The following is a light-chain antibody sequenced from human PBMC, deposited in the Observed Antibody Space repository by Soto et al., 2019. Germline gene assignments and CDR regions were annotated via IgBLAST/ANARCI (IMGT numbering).Light chain of an antibody. CDR1: QDISNY. CDR2: DAS. Sequence: DIQMTQSPSSLSASVGDRVTITCRASQDISNYLNWYQQRPGKAPKLLIYDASNLERGVPSRFSGTRSWTHFTFDITSLQPEDVATYYCQQSDSLPITFGQGTRLEI. CDR3: QQSDSLPIT. V-gene: IGKV1-33*01. J-gene: IGKJ5*01.